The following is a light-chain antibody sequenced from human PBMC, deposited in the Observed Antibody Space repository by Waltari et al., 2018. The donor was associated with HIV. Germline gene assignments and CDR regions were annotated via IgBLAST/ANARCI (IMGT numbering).Light chain of an antibody. CDR3: QSYDSSLSVV. V-gene: IGLV1-40*03. Sequence: QSVLTQPPSVSGAPGQRVTISCTGSRSNSRPGLDVPWYQHFPGRAPKLLIYGHSNRASGVPGRFSGSRSGASASLAITGLRAEDEADYYCQSYDSSLSVVFGGGTTLTVL. CDR1: RSNSRPGLD. J-gene: IGLJ2*01. CDR2: GHS.